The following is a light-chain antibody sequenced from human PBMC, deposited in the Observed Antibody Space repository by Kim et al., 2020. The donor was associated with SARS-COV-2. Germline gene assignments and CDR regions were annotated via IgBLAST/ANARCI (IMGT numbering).Light chain of an antibody. V-gene: IGKV3-15*01. CDR3: QQYNNWPQT. CDR1: QSVSSI. Sequence: VCQGDSASPSCRASQSVSSILAWYQQKPGQAPRLLIYGASTRATGIPARFSGSGSGTEFTLTISSLQSEDFAVYYCQQYNNWPQTFGQGTKVDIK. J-gene: IGKJ1*01. CDR2: GAS.